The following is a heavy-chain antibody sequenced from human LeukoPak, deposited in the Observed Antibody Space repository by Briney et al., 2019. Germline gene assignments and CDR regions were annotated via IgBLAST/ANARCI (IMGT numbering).Heavy chain of an antibody. CDR2: INPNSGGR. CDR3: ARDPKAAYCSGGSCYSSGRLYYYMDV. V-gene: IGHV1-2*02. D-gene: IGHD2-15*01. CDR1: GYTFTVYY. Sequence: GASVTVSFKSSGYTFTVYYMHWVRQAPGQGLEWMGWINPNSGGRNYAQTFPVRVTMTRDTSISTAYMELSRLRSDDTAVYYCARDPKAAYCSGGSCYSSGRLYYYMDVWGKGTTVTVSS. J-gene: IGHJ6*03.